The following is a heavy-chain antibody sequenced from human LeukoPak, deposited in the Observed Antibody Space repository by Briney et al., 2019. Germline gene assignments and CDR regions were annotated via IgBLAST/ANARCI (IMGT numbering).Heavy chain of an antibody. V-gene: IGHV3-23*01. J-gene: IGHJ4*02. D-gene: IGHD3-10*01. CDR2: ISGSGGST. CDR1: GFTFSSYA. CDR3: AKGSTMVRGPWSY. Sequence: GGSLKLSCAASGFTFSSYAMSWVRQAPGKGLEWVSAISGSGGSTYYADSVKGRFTISRDNSKNTLYLQMNSLRAEDTAVYYCAKGSTMVRGPWSYWGQGTLVTVSS.